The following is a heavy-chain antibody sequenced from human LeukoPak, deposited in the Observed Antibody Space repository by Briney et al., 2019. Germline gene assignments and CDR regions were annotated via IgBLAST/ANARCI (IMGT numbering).Heavy chain of an antibody. Sequence: SQTLSLTCAISGDTVSSNSGTWTWIRQSPSRGLEWLGRTYYRSTWYNDYAVSVKSRITINPDTSKNQFSLQLKSVIPDDTAVYYCVRGSSSSSWYFDYWGQGTLVTVSS. V-gene: IGHV6-1*01. CDR3: VRGSSSSSWYFDY. D-gene: IGHD6-13*01. CDR1: GDTVSSNSGT. CDR2: TYYRSTWYN. J-gene: IGHJ4*02.